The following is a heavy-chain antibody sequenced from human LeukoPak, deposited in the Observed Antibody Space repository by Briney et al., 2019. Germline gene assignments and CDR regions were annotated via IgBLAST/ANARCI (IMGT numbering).Heavy chain of an antibody. CDR2: IIPIFGTA. CDR1: GGTFSNYA. D-gene: IGHD2-2*01. Sequence: GSSVKVSCKASGGTFSNYAISWVRQAPGQGLEWMGGIIPIFGTANYAQKFQGRVTITADESTSTAYMELSSLRSEDTAVYYCARAGYCSSTSCLCLDYWGQGTLVTVSS. J-gene: IGHJ4*02. CDR3: ARAGYCSSTSCLCLDY. V-gene: IGHV1-69*01.